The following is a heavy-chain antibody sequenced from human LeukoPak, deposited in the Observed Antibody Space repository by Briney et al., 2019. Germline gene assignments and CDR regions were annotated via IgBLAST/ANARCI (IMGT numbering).Heavy chain of an antibody. CDR2: ISAYNGNT. Sequence: GASVKVSCKASGYTFTSYGISWVRQAPGQGLEWMGWISAYNGNTNYAQKLQGRVTMTTDTSTSTAYMELRSLRSEDTAVYYCAREYYDFWSGYYGYNWFDPWGQGTLVTVSS. J-gene: IGHJ5*02. D-gene: IGHD3-3*01. CDR1: GYTFTSYG. V-gene: IGHV1-18*01. CDR3: AREYYDFWSGYYGYNWFDP.